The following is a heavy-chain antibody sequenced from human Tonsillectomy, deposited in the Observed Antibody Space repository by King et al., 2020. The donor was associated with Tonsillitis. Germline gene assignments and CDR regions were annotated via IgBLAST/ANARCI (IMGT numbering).Heavy chain of an antibody. V-gene: IGHV3-7*01. Sequence: EVQLVESGGGLVQPGGSLRLSCAASGFTFSSYWMSWVRQAPGKGLEWVANIKQDGSEKYYVDSVKGRFTISRDNAKNSLYLQMNSLRAEDTAVYYCARGGDRTSGYCNYFDYWGQGTLVTVSS. D-gene: IGHD3-3*01. CDR3: ARGGDRTSGYCNYFDY. CDR2: IKQDGSEK. CDR1: GFTFSSYW. J-gene: IGHJ4*02.